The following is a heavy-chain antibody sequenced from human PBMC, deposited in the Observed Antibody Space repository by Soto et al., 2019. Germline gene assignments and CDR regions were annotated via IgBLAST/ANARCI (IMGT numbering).Heavy chain of an antibody. CDR3: ARDHGDSSSWYGRYYYGMDV. CDR2: INAGNGNT. J-gene: IGHJ6*02. D-gene: IGHD6-13*01. Sequence: SVKVSCKASGYTFTSYAMHWVRQAPGQRLEWMGWINAGNGNTKYSQKFQGRVTITRDTSASTAYMELSSLRSEDTAVYYCARDHGDSSSWYGRYYYGMDVWGQGTTVTVSS. CDR1: GYTFTSYA. V-gene: IGHV1-3*01.